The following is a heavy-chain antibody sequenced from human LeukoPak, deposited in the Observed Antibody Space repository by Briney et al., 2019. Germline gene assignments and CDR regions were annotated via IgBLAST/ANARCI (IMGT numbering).Heavy chain of an antibody. V-gene: IGHV6-1*01. CDR2: TYYRFKWYN. D-gene: IGHD5-18*01. J-gene: IGHJ4*02. CDR3: AREGYNYAQFDY. Sequence: SQTLSLTCVISGDSVSSNTAAWNWIRQSPSRGLEWLGRTYYRFKWYNDYAVSVKSRITINPGTSKNQVSLQLNSVTPEDTAVYYCAREGYNYAQFDYWGQGTLVTVSS. CDR1: GDSVSSNTAA.